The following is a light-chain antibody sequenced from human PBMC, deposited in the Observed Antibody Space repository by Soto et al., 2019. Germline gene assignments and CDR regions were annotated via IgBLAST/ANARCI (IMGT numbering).Light chain of an antibody. Sequence: DIQMTQSPSTLSASVGDRVTITCRARQSISSWLAWYQRKPGKAPKLLIYKASTLQSGVPSRFSGSGSGTEFTLAISSLQPDDSATYYCQQYNDNWTFGQGTKVEIK. V-gene: IGKV1-5*03. CDR3: QQYNDNWT. CDR2: KAS. J-gene: IGKJ1*01. CDR1: QSISSW.